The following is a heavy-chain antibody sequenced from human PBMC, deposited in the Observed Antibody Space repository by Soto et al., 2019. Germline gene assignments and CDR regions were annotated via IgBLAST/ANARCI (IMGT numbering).Heavy chain of an antibody. CDR2: IYSGGST. Sequence: EVQLVESGGGLIQPGGSLRLSCAASGFTVSSNYMSWVRQASGKGLEWVSVIYSGGSTYYADSVKGRFTISRDNSKNTLYLQMNSLRAEDTAVYYCAREEVAALDYCYYGMDVWGQGTTVTVSS. V-gene: IGHV3-53*01. J-gene: IGHJ6*02. CDR1: GFTVSSNY. D-gene: IGHD6-6*01. CDR3: AREEVAALDYCYYGMDV.